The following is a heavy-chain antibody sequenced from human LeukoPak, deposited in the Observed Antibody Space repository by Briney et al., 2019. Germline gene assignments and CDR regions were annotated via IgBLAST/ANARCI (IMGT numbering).Heavy chain of an antibody. Sequence: HPGGSLRLSCAASGFTFSSYAMHWVRQVPGKGLEYVSAISSSGGSTYYANSVKGGFTISRDNSKNTLYLQMGSLRTEDMAIYYCARGPDVVLVSHWSFFDYWGQGTLVTVSS. CDR1: GFTFSSYA. D-gene: IGHD2-8*02. V-gene: IGHV3-64*01. CDR2: ISSSGGST. CDR3: ARGPDVVLVSHWSFFDY. J-gene: IGHJ4*02.